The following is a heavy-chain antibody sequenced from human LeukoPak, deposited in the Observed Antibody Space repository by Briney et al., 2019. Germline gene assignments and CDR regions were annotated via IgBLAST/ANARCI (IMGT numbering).Heavy chain of an antibody. D-gene: IGHD3-9*01. CDR3: ARGGYYDILTGYYPDAFDI. CDR1: GGSISGGRYY. CDR2: ISYNGIP. Sequence: SETLSLTCTVSGGSISGGRYYLAWIRQPPGKGLEWIASISYNGIPYYNPSLKSRVTISVDTSKNQFSLKLSSVTAADTAVYYCARGGYYDILTGYYPDAFDIWGQGTMVTVSS. V-gene: IGHV4-39*07. J-gene: IGHJ3*02.